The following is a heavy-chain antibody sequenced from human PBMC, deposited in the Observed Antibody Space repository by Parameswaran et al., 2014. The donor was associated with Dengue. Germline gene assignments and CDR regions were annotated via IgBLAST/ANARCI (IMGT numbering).Heavy chain of an antibody. CDR2: ISYIGST. CDR1: GGSIFTSDYY. J-gene: IGHJ4*02. D-gene: IGHD6-19*01. Sequence: AGGSLRLSCTVSGGSIFTSDYYWDWIRQPPGKGLEWIGSISYIGSTYYTPSLKSRVTISVDTSKSQFSLKLTSVTAADTAVYYCARRTVAGLCFDYWGQGILVTVSS. V-gene: IGHV4-39*01. CDR3: ARRTVAGLCFDY.